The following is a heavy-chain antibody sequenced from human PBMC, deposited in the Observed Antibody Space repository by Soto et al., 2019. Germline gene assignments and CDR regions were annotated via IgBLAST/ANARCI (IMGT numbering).Heavy chain of an antibody. CDR1: GYSISIGNY. V-gene: IGHV4-38-2*02. D-gene: IGHD1-26*01. Sequence: SETLSLTCPVSGYSISIGNYWGWIRQPPGKRLEWIGSIYQSGSTYYNPSLRSRATISVDTSKNQFSLKLSSVTAADTAVYYCARVLGAPLYYFDYWSQGILVEVSS. J-gene: IGHJ4*02. CDR2: IYQSGST. CDR3: ARVLGAPLYYFDY.